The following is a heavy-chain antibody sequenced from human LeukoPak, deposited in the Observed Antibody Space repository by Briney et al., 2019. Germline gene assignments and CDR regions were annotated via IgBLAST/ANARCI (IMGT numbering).Heavy chain of an antibody. D-gene: IGHD3-10*01. V-gene: IGHV1-69*04. CDR2: IIPILGIA. CDR1: GGTFSSYA. J-gene: IGHJ4*02. Sequence: ASVKVSCKASGGTFSSYAISWVRQAPGQGLEWMGRIIPILGIANYAQKFQGRVTITADKSTSTTYMELSSLRSEDTAVYYCAPITMVRGVIINGGYWGQGTLVTVSS. CDR3: APITMVRGVIINGGY.